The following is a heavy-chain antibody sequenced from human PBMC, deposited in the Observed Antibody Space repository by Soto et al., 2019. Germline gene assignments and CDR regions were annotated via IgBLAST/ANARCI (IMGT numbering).Heavy chain of an antibody. CDR2: ISYHGNDK. D-gene: IGHD3-22*01. CDR1: GFIFSSDA. CDR3: ARSKYYYDTSDYLDY. J-gene: IGHJ4*02. Sequence: GGSLRLSCAASGFIFSSDAMHWVRQAPGKGLEWVAVISYHGNDKYYADSVKGRFTISRDNSKNTLYLQMNSLRAEDTAVYFCARSKYYYDTSDYLDYWGQGTLVTVSS. V-gene: IGHV3-30-3*01.